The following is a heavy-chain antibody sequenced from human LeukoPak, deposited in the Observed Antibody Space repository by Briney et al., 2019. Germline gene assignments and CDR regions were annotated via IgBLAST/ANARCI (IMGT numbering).Heavy chain of an antibody. CDR2: TYYRSKWYN. J-gene: IGHJ6*02. CDR1: GDSVSSNSAA. Sequence: SQTLSLTCAISGDSVSSNSAAWNWIRQSPSRGLEWLGRTYYRSKWYNDYAVSVKSRITINPDTSKNQFSLQLNSVTPEDTAVYYCAREGWHCRVNCYSVYYYALDVWGQGTTVTVSS. D-gene: IGHD2-15*01. CDR3: AREGWHCRVNCYSVYYYALDV. V-gene: IGHV6-1*01.